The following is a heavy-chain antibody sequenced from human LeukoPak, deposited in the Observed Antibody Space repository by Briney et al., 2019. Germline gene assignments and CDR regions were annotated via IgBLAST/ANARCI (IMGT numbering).Heavy chain of an antibody. Sequence: GGSLRLSCAASGFTFSSYAMSWVRQAPGKGLEWVSAISGSGGSTYYADSVKGRFTISRDNSKNTLYLQMNSLRAEDTAVYYCARAYSRGNYFDYWGQGTLVTVSS. J-gene: IGHJ4*02. V-gene: IGHV3-23*01. CDR1: GFTFSSYA. D-gene: IGHD6-13*01. CDR3: ARAYSRGNYFDY. CDR2: ISGSGGST.